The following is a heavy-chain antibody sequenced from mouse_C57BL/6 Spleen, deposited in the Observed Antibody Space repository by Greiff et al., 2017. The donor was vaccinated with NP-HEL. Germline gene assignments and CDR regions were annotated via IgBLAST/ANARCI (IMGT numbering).Heavy chain of an antibody. D-gene: IGHD3-3*01. Sequence: LQESGPELVKPGASVKISCKASGYAFSSSWMNWVKQRPGKGLEWIGRIYPGDGDTNYNGKFKGKATLTADKSSSTAYMQLSSLTSEDSAVYFCARSEGRGDFDYWGQGTTLTVSS. J-gene: IGHJ2*01. CDR3: ARSEGRGDFDY. CDR2: IYPGDGDT. CDR1: GYAFSSSW. V-gene: IGHV1-82*01.